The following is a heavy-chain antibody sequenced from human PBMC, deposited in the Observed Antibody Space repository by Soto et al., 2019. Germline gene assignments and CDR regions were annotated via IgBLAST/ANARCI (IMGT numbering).Heavy chain of an antibody. V-gene: IGHV1-2*02. CDR3: ARNMDYYYGPGSGNGHGV. CDR2: INPKFGGT. CDR1: GYTFTAYY. J-gene: IGHJ6*02. D-gene: IGHD3-10*01. Sequence: QVQLVQSGAEVKEPGDSVRVSCEASGYTFTAYYIRWVRQAPGQGLEWMGWINPKFGGTTYAQDFQGRLTLTRDMSISTVYMDLSRLTSDDTAIYYCARNMDYYYGPGSGNGHGVWGQGTTVNVFS.